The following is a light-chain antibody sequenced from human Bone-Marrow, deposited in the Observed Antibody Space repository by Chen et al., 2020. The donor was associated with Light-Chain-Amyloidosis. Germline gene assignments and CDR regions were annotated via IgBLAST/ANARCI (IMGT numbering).Light chain of an antibody. V-gene: IGLV6-57*01. CDR1: SGSIATNY. CDR3: QSYQGSSQGV. CDR2: EDD. Sequence: NFMLTQPHSVSESPGKTVIISCTRSSGSIATNYVQWYQQRPDSSPTTVIYEDDQRPSGVPDRCSGSIDRSSNSASLTISGLKTEDEADYYCQSYQGSSQGVFGGGTKLTVL. J-gene: IGLJ3*02.